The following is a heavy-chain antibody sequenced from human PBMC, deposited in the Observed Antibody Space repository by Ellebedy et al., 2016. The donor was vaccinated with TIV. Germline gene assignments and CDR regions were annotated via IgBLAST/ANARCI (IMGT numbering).Heavy chain of an antibody. CDR1: GGSISSGGYY. CDR2: IYYSGST. Sequence: MPSETLSLTCTVSGGSISSGGYYWSWIRQHPGKGQEWIGYIYYSGSTYYNPSLKSRVTISVDTSKNQLSLKLSSVTAADTAVYYCARGDYYFDSSGYENWFDPWGQGTLVTVSS. CDR3: ARGDYYFDSSGYENWFDP. J-gene: IGHJ5*02. V-gene: IGHV4-31*03. D-gene: IGHD3-22*01.